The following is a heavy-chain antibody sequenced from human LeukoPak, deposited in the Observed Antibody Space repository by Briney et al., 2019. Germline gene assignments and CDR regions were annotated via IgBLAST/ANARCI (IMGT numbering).Heavy chain of an antibody. D-gene: IGHD2-2*01. CDR3: ARGGGTSGPGAFDI. CDR1: GGTFSSYT. Sequence: SVKVSCKAPGGTFSSYTISWVRQAPGQGLEWMGRIIPILGIANYAQKFQGRVTMTRDTSTSTVYMELSSLRSEDTAVYYCARGGGTSGPGAFDIWGQGTMVTVSS. J-gene: IGHJ3*02. V-gene: IGHV1-69*02. CDR2: IIPILGIA.